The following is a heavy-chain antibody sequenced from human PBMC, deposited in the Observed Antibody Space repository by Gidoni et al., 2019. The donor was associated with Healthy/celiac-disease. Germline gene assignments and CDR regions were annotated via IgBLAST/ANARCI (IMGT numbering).Heavy chain of an antibody. CDR2: IDPSDSYT. V-gene: IGHV5-10-1*03. CDR1: GYSFTSSC. CDR3: ARHVSVATSADYYYYGMDV. D-gene: IGHD5-12*01. Sequence: EVQLVQSGAAVKQPGESLRISCQGSGYSFTSSCLSWVRQMPGNGLEWMGRIDPSDSYTNYSPSFQGHVTISADKSISTAYLQWSSLKASDTAMYDCARHVSVATSADYYYYGMDVWGQGTTVTVSS. J-gene: IGHJ6*02.